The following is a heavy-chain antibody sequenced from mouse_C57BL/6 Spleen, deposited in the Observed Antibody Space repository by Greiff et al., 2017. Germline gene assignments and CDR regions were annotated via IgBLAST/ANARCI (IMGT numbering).Heavy chain of an antibody. J-gene: IGHJ1*03. CDR1: GYTFTDYN. CDR3: ARRGLRPWYFDV. CDR2: ISPNNGGT. V-gene: IGHV1-18*01. D-gene: IGHD1-1*01. Sequence: VQLMESGPELVKPGASVKIPCTASGYTFTDYNMDWVKQSHGKSLEWIGDISPNNGGTNYNKKFKGKATLTVNKSSSTAYMELRSLTSEDTAVYYCARRGLRPWYFDVWGTGTTVTVSS.